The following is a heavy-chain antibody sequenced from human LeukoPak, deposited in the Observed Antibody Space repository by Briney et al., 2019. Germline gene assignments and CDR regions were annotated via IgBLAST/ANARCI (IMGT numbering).Heavy chain of an antibody. Sequence: GGSLRLSCAASGFTFSGYWMTWVRQAPGKGLEWVANIKEDGSEKYYVDSVKGRFTISRDNAKKSLYLQMNSLRAEDTAVYYCARRRGIDYWGQGTLVTVSS. V-gene: IGHV3-7*01. CDR1: GFTFSGYW. CDR3: ARRRGIDY. CDR2: IKEDGSEK. J-gene: IGHJ4*02.